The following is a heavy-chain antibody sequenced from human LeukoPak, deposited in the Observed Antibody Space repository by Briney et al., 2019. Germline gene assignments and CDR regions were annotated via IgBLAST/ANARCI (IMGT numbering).Heavy chain of an antibody. Sequence: GGSLRLSCAASGFPFSVFYMSWVRQAPGTGLEWVSTIIGSGGDTYYADSVKGRFTISRDTSKNTLYLQMKSLRAEDTAVYYCAKAWAAAGTFASWGQGTLVTVSS. CDR3: AKAWAAAGTFAS. D-gene: IGHD6-13*01. CDR2: IIGSGGDT. V-gene: IGHV3-23*01. J-gene: IGHJ4*02. CDR1: GFPFSVFY.